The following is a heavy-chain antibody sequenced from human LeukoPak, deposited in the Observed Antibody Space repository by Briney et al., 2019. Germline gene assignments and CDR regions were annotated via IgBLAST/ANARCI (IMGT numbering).Heavy chain of an antibody. CDR1: GFTFSSYG. CDR3: AKGGVVPAAAIYYYYYMDV. J-gene: IGHJ6*03. CDR2: IWYDGSNK. D-gene: IGHD2-2*01. Sequence: PGGSLRLSCAASGFTFSSYGKHWVRQAPGKGLEWVAVIWYDGSNKYYADSVKGRFTISRDNSKNTLYLQMNSLRADDTAVYYCAKGGVVPAAAIYYYYYMDVWGKGTTVTVSS. V-gene: IGHV3-33*06.